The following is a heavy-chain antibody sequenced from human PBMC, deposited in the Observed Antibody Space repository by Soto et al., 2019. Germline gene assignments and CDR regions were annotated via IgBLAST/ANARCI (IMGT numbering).Heavy chain of an antibody. Sequence: GESLKISCKGSGYSFTSYWIGWVRQMPGKGLEWMGIIYPGDSDTRYSPSFQGQVTISADKSSSTAYLQWSSLKASDTAMYYCASGIYGGSYYFSGMDVWGPGTSVTVSS. CDR1: GYSFTSYW. CDR3: ASGIYGGSYYFSGMDV. CDR2: IYPGDSDT. J-gene: IGHJ6*02. V-gene: IGHV5-51*01. D-gene: IGHD2-15*01.